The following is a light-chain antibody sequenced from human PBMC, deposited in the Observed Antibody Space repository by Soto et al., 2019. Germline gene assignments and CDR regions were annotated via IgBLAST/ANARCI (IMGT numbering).Light chain of an antibody. CDR3: HHYYSNSTIT. J-gene: IGKJ5*01. Sequence: IQMTQSPGTLSASLGDRVTITXRASESIRDWFAWYQHKPVXXTKFXXXDAXSLESGVPSRFSGSGSGRDFTLTISCMQSEDFATYYCHHYYSNSTITFGQGTRLEIK. V-gene: IGKV1-5*01. CDR2: DAX. CDR1: ESIRDW.